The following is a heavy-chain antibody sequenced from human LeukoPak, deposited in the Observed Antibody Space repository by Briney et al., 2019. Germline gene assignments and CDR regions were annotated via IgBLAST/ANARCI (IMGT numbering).Heavy chain of an antibody. CDR1: GGSISSYY. CDR3: ARARKTGDNSGSLDY. J-gene: IGHJ4*02. CDR2: SYHSGST. Sequence: SETLSLTCTVSGGSISSYYWSWIRQPPGKGLEWIGSSYHSGSTYYNPSLKSRVTISVDTSKNHFSLRLSSVTAADTAVYYCARARKTGDNSGSLDYWGQGTLVTVSS. V-gene: IGHV4-59*08. D-gene: IGHD4-23*01.